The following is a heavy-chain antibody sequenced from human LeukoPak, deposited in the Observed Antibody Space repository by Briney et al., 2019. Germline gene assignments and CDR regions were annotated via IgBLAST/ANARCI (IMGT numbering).Heavy chain of an antibody. CDR1: GGSFSGYY. J-gene: IGHJ5*02. CDR3: ARGRYWGIVVVPAAMRPDWFDP. V-gene: IGHV4-34*01. CDR2: INHSGNT. Sequence: SETLSLTCAVYGGSFSGYYWSWIRQPPGKGLEWIGEINHSGNTNYNPSLKSRVTISVDTSKNQFSLKLSSVTAADTAVYYCARGRYWGIVVVPAAMRPDWFDPWGQGTLVTVSS. D-gene: IGHD2-2*01.